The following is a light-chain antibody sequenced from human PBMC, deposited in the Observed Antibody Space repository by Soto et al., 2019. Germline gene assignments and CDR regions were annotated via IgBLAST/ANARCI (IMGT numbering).Light chain of an antibody. CDR3: QQYNSYPWT. CDR2: DAS. CDR1: QGISRW. V-gene: IGKV1-5*01. Sequence: GDSVTLTCRARQGISRWLAWYQQKPGKAPKLLIYDASSLESGVPSRFSGSGSGTEFTLTISSLQPDDFATYYCQQYNSYPWTFGQGTKVEIK. J-gene: IGKJ1*01.